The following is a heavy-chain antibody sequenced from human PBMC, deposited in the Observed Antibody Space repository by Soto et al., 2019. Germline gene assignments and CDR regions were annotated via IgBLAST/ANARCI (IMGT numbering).Heavy chain of an antibody. D-gene: IGHD2-21*02. Sequence: SVEVSFRASGGTSSSYAISWVREAPGQGLEWMGGIIPIFGTANYAQKFQGRVTITADESTSTAYMELSSLRSEDTAVYYCARLYCGGDCYAGYYGMDVWGQGTTVTVSS. CDR2: IIPIFGTA. V-gene: IGHV1-69*13. CDR3: ARLYCGGDCYAGYYGMDV. CDR1: GGTSSSYA. J-gene: IGHJ6*02.